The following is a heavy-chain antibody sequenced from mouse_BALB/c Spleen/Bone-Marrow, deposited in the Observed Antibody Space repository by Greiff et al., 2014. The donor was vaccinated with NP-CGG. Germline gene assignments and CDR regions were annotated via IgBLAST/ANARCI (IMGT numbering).Heavy chain of an antibody. V-gene: IGHV3-1*02. CDR3: SRGVTRETFFDY. D-gene: IGHD2-13*01. CDR2: IHYSGST. Sequence: EVQLQQSGPDLVKPSQSLSLTCTVTGYSITSGYSWHWIRQFPGNKLEWMGYIHYSGSTNYNPSLKSRISITRDTSKNQFFLQLNSVTTEYTATNYCSRGVTRETFFDYWGQGTTLTVSS. CDR1: GYSITSGYS. J-gene: IGHJ2*01.